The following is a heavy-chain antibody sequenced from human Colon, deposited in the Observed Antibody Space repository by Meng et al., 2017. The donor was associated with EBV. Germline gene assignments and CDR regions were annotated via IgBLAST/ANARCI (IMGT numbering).Heavy chain of an antibody. CDR1: GGARSDYF. Sequence: QRQLRQWGVGLLKPSASLSLTAVVYGGARSDYFCGCICQSPGRGQEWMGDIHPSGSIFYNPSHQSRVTILVATSKNQFSLNLNSVTAADTAVYFCSRGVDSYKLGNLWGRGTLVTVSS. CDR2: IHPSGSI. CDR3: SRGVDSYKLGNL. V-gene: IGHV4-34*02. D-gene: IGHD7-27*01. J-gene: IGHJ2*01.